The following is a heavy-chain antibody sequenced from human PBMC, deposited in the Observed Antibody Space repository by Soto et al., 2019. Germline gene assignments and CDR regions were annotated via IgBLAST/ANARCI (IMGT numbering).Heavy chain of an antibody. CDR3: ARPAHYYDSSDTGGFDP. J-gene: IGHJ5*02. D-gene: IGHD3-22*01. CDR2: ISTDGSTT. Sequence: GGSLRLSCAAFGFTFSSYWMHWVRQAPGKGLVWVSRISTDGSTTNYADSVKGRFTISRDNAKNTRYLQMNSLRAEDTAVYYCARPAHYYDSSDTGGFDPWGQGTRVTVSS. V-gene: IGHV3-74*01. CDR1: GFTFSSYW.